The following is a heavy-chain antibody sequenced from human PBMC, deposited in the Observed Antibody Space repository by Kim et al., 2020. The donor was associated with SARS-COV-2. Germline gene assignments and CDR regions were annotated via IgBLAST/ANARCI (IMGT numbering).Heavy chain of an antibody. CDR1: GFTFSSYG. D-gene: IGHD1-26*01. CDR3: ARSIVGATTPDY. CDR2: ISYDGSNK. V-gene: IGHV3-33*05. Sequence: GGSLRLSCAASGFTFSSYGMHWVRQAPGKGLEWVAVISYDGSNKYYADSVKGRFTISRDNSKNTLYLQMNSLRAEDTAVYYCARSIVGATTPDYWGQGTLVTVSS. J-gene: IGHJ4*02.